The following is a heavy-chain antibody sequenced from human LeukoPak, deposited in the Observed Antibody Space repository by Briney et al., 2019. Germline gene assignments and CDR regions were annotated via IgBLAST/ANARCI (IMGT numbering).Heavy chain of an antibody. CDR2: IYTSGTT. D-gene: IGHD4-17*01. CDR3: ARLSTVTTSFDY. J-gene: IGHJ4*02. V-gene: IGHV4-4*07. CDR1: GGSISSYY. Sequence: SETLSLTCTVSGGSISSYYRSWIRQPAGKGLEWIGRIYTSGTTHYNPSLKSRVTMSVDTSKNQFSLKLSSVTAADTAVYYCARLSTVTTSFDYWGQGTLVTVSS.